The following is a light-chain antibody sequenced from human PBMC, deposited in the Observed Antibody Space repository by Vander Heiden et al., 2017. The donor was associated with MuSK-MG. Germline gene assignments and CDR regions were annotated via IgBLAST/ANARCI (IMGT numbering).Light chain of an antibody. CDR1: QNVASNY. CDR3: QQYGSSPRA. CDR2: GAS. J-gene: IGKJ2*01. V-gene: IGKV3-20*01. Sequence: EIVLTQSPGTLSLSPGEGAILSCRASQNVASNYLAWYQQKPGQAPRLLIYGASNRATGIPDRFSGTGSGTDFSLTIDRLEPEDFAVYYCQQYGSSPRAFGQGTKLEIK.